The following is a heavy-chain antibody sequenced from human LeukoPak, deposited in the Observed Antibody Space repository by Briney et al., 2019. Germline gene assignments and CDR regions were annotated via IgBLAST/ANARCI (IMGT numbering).Heavy chain of an antibody. J-gene: IGHJ4*02. CDR1: GGSFSGYY. V-gene: IGHV4-34*01. D-gene: IGHD1-26*01. CDR3: ARSGGSYPFDY. Sequence: SETLSLTCAVYGGSFSGYYWSWIRQPPGKGLEWIGEINHSGSTNYNPSLKSRVTISINTSKNQFSLKLSSVTAEDTAVYYCARSGGSYPFDYWGQGTLVTVSS. CDR2: INHSGST.